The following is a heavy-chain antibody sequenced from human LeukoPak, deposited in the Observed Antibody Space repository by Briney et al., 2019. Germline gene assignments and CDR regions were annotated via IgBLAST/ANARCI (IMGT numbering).Heavy chain of an antibody. CDR1: GYTFTSYD. D-gene: IGHD3-10*01. Sequence: ASVKVSCKASGYTFTSYDINWVRQATGQGLEWMGWMNPNSGNTGYAQKFQGRVTMTRDMSTTTDYMELSSLRSEDTAMYYCARNRRVVRGVIIVENYYYYMDVWGKGTTVTISS. CDR3: ARNRRVVRGVIIVENYYYYMDV. CDR2: MNPNSGNT. V-gene: IGHV1-8*01. J-gene: IGHJ6*03.